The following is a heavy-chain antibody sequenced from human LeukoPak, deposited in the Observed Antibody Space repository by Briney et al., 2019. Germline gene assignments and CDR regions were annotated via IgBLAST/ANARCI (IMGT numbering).Heavy chain of an antibody. J-gene: IGHJ3*02. V-gene: IGHV3-30*18. CDR3: AKEKGREVDAFDI. Sequence: GRSLRLSCAASGFTFSSYGMHWVRQASGKGLEWVAVISYDGSNKYYADSVKGRFTISRDNSKNTLYLQMNSLRAEDTAVYYCAKEKGREVDAFDIWGQGTMVTVSS. D-gene: IGHD5-24*01. CDR2: ISYDGSNK. CDR1: GFTFSSYG.